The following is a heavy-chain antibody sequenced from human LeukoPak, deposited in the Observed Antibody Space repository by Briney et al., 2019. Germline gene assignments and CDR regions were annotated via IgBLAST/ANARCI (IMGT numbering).Heavy chain of an antibody. CDR2: IYYSGNT. Sequence: PSETLSLTCTVSGGPISSNDYYWGWIRQPPGKGLEWIGSIYYSGNTYQNPSLKSRVTISVDTSKNQFSLRLSSVTAADTAVYYCARQPLVGHTTEEFYWGRGTLVSVSS. V-gene: IGHV4-39*01. J-gene: IGHJ4*02. D-gene: IGHD1-26*01. CDR3: ARQPLVGHTTEEFY. CDR1: GGPISSNDYY.